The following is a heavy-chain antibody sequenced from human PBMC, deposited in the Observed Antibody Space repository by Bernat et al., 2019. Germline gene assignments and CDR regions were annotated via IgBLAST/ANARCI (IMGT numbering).Heavy chain of an antibody. Sequence: EVQLVESGGGLVKPGGSLRLSCAASGFTFSNAWMSWVRQAPGQGLEWVGRINSKTDGGTADYAAPVKGRFTISREDSTTTLSLQMNSLKTEDTAVYYSTTERDGGFDNWGQGTLVNVSS. CDR3: TTERDGGFDN. CDR1: GFTFSNAW. D-gene: IGHD3-16*01. CDR2: INSKTDGGTA. V-gene: IGHV3-15*01. J-gene: IGHJ4*02.